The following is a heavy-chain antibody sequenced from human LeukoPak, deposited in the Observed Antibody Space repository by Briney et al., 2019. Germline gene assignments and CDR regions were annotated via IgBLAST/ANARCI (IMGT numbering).Heavy chain of an antibody. CDR1: GGSISSGGYS. V-gene: IGHV4-30-2*01. D-gene: IGHD3-10*01. Sequence: SETLSLTCAVSGGSISSGGYSWSWIRQPPGKGLEWIGYIYHSGSTYYNPSLKSRVTISVDRSKNQFSLKLSSVTAADTAVHYCARGLGITMVRGVAHYFDYWGREPWSPSPQ. J-gene: IGHJ4*02. CDR2: IYHSGST. CDR3: ARGLGITMVRGVAHYFDY.